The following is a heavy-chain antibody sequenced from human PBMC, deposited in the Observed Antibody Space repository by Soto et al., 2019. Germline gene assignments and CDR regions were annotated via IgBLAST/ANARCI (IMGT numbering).Heavy chain of an antibody. CDR3: ARSYGSGSRPFDY. CDR1: GGTFTSYT. D-gene: IGHD3-10*01. V-gene: IGHV1-69*02. CDR2: IIPILGMS. Sequence: QVHLLQSGAEMKKPGSSVKVSCTAFGGTFTSYTFNWVRQAPGQRLEWMGRIIPILGMSSSAHNFQGRPTMIADKSTNTSYMVLSSLTSDDTAIYYCARSYGSGSRPFDYWGQGTLVTVSS. J-gene: IGHJ4*02.